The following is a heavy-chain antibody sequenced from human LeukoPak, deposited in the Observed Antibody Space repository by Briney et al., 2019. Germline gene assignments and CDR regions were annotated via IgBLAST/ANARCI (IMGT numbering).Heavy chain of an antibody. CDR2: IIPIFGTA. D-gene: IGHD3-9*01. V-gene: IGHV1-69*13. CDR1: GGTFSSYA. J-gene: IGHJ4*02. Sequence: SVKVSCKASGGTFSSYAISWVRQAPGQGLEWMGGIIPIFGTANYAQKSQGRVTITADESTSTAYMELSSLRSEDTAVYYCAYILTGYASGSEEYYFDYWGQGTLVTVSS. CDR3: AYILTGYASGSEEYYFDY.